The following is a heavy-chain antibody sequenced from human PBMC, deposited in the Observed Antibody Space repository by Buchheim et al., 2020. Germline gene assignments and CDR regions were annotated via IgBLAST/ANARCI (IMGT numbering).Heavy chain of an antibody. J-gene: IGHJ4*02. Sequence: QVQLQQWGAGLLKPSETLSLTCAVYGGSFSGYYWSWIRQPPGKGLEWIGEINHSGSTNYNPSLKSRVTISVDTSKNPFSLKLSSVTAADTAVYYCARVSYYYDSSGYYYGRKKGAFDYWGQGTL. CDR2: INHSGST. CDR3: ARVSYYYDSSGYYYGRKKGAFDY. V-gene: IGHV4-34*01. CDR1: GGSFSGYY. D-gene: IGHD3-22*01.